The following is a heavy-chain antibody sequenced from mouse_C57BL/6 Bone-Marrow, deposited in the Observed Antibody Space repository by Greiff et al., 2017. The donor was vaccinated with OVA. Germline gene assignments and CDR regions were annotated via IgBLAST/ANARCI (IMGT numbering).Heavy chain of an antibody. CDR3: ARGPRYYYGSSFYARDY. V-gene: IGHV1-82*01. CDR1: GYAFSSSW. CDR2: IYPGDGDT. Sequence: VQLQQSGPELVKPGASVKISCKASGYAFSSSWMNWVKQRPGKGLEWIGRIYPGDGDTNYNGKFKGKATLTADKSSITAYMQLSSLTSEDSAVYFCARGPRYYYGSSFYARDYWGQGTSVTVSS. D-gene: IGHD1-1*01. J-gene: IGHJ4*01.